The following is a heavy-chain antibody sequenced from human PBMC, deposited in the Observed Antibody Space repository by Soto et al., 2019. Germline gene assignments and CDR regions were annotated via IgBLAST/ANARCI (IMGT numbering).Heavy chain of an antibody. J-gene: IGHJ4*02. CDR1: GDSVSSNSAA. Sequence: QALSLPSAISGDSVSSNSAACNLIRHSPSRGLEWLGRTYYRSKWYNDYAVSVKSRITINPDTSKNQFSLQLNSVTPEDTAVYYCARDLRAGSSSWYPLEYYFDYWGQGTLVTVSS. D-gene: IGHD6-13*01. CDR3: ARDLRAGSSSWYPLEYYFDY. V-gene: IGHV6-1*01. CDR2: TYYRSKWYN.